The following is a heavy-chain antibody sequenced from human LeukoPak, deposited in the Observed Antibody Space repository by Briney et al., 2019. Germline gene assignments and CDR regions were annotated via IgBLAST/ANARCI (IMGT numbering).Heavy chain of an antibody. J-gene: IGHJ6*03. D-gene: IGHD2-21*02. V-gene: IGHV5-51*01. CDR2: IYPGDSDT. Sequence: GGSLKISCKGSGYRFTSYWIAWVRQRPGEGLEWMGIIYPGDSDTRYSPSFRGQVTISADKSIGTAYLQWSSLKASDTAMYYCARQSGDYSYYYYMDVWGKGTTVTISS. CDR1: GYRFTSYW. CDR3: ARQSGDYSYYYYMDV.